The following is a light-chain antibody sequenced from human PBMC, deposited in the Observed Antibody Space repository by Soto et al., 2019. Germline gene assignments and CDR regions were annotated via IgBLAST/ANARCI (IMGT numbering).Light chain of an antibody. Sequence: QPVLTQSPSASASLGASVKLTCTLSSGHSSYAIAWHQQQAEKGPRLLMKLDSDGSHTKGDGIPDRFSGSSSGAERYLTISSLQSEDEADYYCQTWGTGIHVVFGGGTKLTVL. CDR1: SGHSSYA. J-gene: IGLJ2*01. CDR2: LDSDGSH. V-gene: IGLV4-69*01. CDR3: QTWGTGIHVV.